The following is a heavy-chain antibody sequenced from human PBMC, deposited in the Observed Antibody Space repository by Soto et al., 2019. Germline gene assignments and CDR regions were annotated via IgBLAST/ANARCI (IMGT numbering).Heavy chain of an antibody. CDR3: VRDRGSPDSFDS. CDR2: IGGGGSMT. Sequence: GGSLRLSCAASGFHFSPYWMHWVRQVPGKGLEWISHIGGGGSMTIYADSVKGRFTISRDDAKNTLYLQMNSLRSEDTAVYYCVRDRGSPDSFDSWGQGTKVTVSS. D-gene: IGHD3-10*01. CDR1: GFHFSPYW. J-gene: IGHJ3*02. V-gene: IGHV3-74*01.